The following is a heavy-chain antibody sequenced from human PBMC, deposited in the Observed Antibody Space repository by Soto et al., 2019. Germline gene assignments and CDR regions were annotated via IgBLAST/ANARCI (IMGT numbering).Heavy chain of an antibody. CDR2: IYWDDDK. V-gene: IGHV2-5*02. CDR3: AYIQNYYQNDWSDP. CDR1: GFSLTTRGVG. J-gene: IGHJ5*02. Sequence: QITLKESGPPLVKPTQTLTLTCTFSGFSLTTRGVGVGWIRQPPGKALECLALIYWDDDKRYSPSLQSILSITKDTSTNHVVRASANIDTVNTATYYSAYIQNYYQNDWSDPCGKGTLVSVSS. D-gene: IGHD3-10*01.